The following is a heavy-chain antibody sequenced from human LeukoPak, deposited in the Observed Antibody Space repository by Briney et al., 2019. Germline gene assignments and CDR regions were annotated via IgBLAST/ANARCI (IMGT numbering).Heavy chain of an antibody. V-gene: IGHV1-24*01. D-gene: IGHD4-23*01. Sequence: GASVKVSCKLFGYTLTESSMHWVRQAPGKGLEWMGGLDPEDGEIVYARQFQDRVTMTEDRSTDTAYMELNRLRSEDTAVYYCARDFYDYGGNSVRANWFDPWGQGTLVTVSS. J-gene: IGHJ5*02. CDR1: GYTLTESS. CDR2: LDPEDGEI. CDR3: ARDFYDYGGNSVRANWFDP.